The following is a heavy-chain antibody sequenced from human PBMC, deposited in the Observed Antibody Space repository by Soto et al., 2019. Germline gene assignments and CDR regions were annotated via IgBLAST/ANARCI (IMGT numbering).Heavy chain of an antibody. J-gene: IGHJ4*02. D-gene: IGHD6-13*01. V-gene: IGHV4-30-4*01. CDR3: ATAAAGTGIDY. CDR2: IYYSGST. Sequence: SETLSLTCTVSGGSISSGDYYWSWIRQPPGKGLEWIGYIYYSGSTYYNPSLKSRVTISVDTSKNQFSLKLSSVTAADTAVYYCATAAAGTGIDYWGQGTLVTVSS. CDR1: GGSISSGDYY.